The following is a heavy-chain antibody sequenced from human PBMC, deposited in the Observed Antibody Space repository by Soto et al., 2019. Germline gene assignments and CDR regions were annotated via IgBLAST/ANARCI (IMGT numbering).Heavy chain of an antibody. Sequence: GGSLRLSCAASGFTFCRYAMSWCRQAPGKGLEWVSAISGSGGSTYYADSVKGRFTISRDNSKNTLYLQMNSLRAEDTAVYYCAKEQAPYYFDYWGQGTLVTVSS. CDR3: AKEQAPYYFDY. J-gene: IGHJ4*02. V-gene: IGHV3-23*01. CDR2: ISGSGGST. CDR1: GFTFCRYA.